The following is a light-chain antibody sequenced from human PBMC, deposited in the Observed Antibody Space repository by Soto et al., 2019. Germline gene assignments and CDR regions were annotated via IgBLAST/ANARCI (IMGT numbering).Light chain of an antibody. Sequence: QSALTQPRSVSGSPGQSVTISCTGTSSDVGDYNYVSWYQQYPGKAPKVVISDVSRRPSGVPERFSGSKSGNTASLTISGIQAEAEADYYCWSYAGSYTWVFGGGTQLNVL. J-gene: IGLJ3*02. CDR3: WSYAGSYTWV. CDR1: SSDVGDYNY. V-gene: IGLV2-11*01. CDR2: DVS.